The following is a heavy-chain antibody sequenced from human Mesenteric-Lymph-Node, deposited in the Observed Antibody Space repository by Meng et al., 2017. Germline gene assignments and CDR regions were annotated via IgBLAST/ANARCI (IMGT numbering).Heavy chain of an antibody. CDR2: ISSSSSYI. D-gene: IGHD5-24*01. CDR1: GFTFSSYS. V-gene: IGHV3-21*01. CDR3: ARVFTRWLQFGAFDI. Sequence: GESLKISCAASGFTFSSYSMNWVRQAPGKGLEWVSSISSSSSYIYYADSVKGQFTISRDNAKNSLYLQMNSLRAEDTAVYYCARVFTRWLQFGAFDIWGQGTMVTVSS. J-gene: IGHJ3*02.